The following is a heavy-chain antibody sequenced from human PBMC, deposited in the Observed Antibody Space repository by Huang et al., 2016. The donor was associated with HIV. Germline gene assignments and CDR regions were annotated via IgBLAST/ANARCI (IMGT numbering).Heavy chain of an antibody. CDR3: ARTTLTGALDI. Sequence: QVRLVQSGGEVKKPGASVKVSCKASGYNFNSYGLDWVRQAPGQGRGWMGRIIGYNGNTKYAQNIQGGVTMTIDKAMGTGYLELRSLRSDDTAVYYCARTTLTGALDIWGQGTMVTVSS. V-gene: IGHV1-18*01. CDR1: GYNFNSYG. D-gene: IGHD3-16*01. J-gene: IGHJ3*01. CDR2: IIGYNGNT.